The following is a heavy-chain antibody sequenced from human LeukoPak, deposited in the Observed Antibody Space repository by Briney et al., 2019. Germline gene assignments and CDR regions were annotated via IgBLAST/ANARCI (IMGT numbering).Heavy chain of an antibody. CDR1: GGTFSSYA. D-gene: IGHD1-26*01. CDR2: IIPIFGTA. V-gene: IGHV1-69*05. CDR3: ATNSGSYRTRKNWFDP. J-gene: IGHJ5*02. Sequence: ASVKVSFKASGGTFSSYAISWVRQAPGQGLEWMGGIIPIFGTANYAQKFQGRVTMTRNTSISTAYMELSSLRSEDTAVYYCATNSGSYRTRKNWFDPWGQGTLVTVSS.